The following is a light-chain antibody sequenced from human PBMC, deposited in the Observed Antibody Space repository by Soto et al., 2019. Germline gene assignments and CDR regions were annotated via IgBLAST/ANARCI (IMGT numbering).Light chain of an antibody. J-gene: IGLJ3*02. V-gene: IGLV1-44*01. CDR3: AAGDDSLNGWV. CDR2: TNN. Sequence: QSVLTQPPSASGTPGQRVTISCSGSSSNIGSNTVNWYQQLPGTAPKLLIYTNNQRPSGVPARFSGSKSGTSASLAISGLQSEDEADYYCAAGDDSLNGWVFGGGTKLTVL. CDR1: SSNIGSNT.